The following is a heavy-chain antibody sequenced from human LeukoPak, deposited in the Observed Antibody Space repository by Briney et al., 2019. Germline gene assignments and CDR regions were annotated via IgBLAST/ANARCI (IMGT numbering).Heavy chain of an antibody. V-gene: IGHV3-21*01. CDR2: ISSSSSYI. CDR3: ARDYCSGGSCQGDY. D-gene: IGHD2-15*01. CDR1: GFTFSSYS. Sequence: GGSLRLSCAASGFTFSSYSMNWVRQAPGKGLEWVSSISSSSSYIYYADSVKGRFTIFRDNAKNSLYLQMNSLRAEDTAVYYCARDYCSGGSCQGDYWGQGTLVTVSS. J-gene: IGHJ4*02.